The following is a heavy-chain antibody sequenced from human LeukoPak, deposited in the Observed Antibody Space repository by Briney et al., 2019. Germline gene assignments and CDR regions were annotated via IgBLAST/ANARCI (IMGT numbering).Heavy chain of an antibody. J-gene: IGHJ5*02. CDR3: ARGYWNPPWFDP. CDR2: IYYSGST. CDR1: GGSFSSSSYY. Sequence: SETLSLTCTVSGGSFSSSSYYWGWIRQPPGKGLEWIGSIYYSGSTYYNPSLKSRVTISVDTSKNQFSLKLSSVTAADTAVYYCARGYWNPPWFDPWGQGTLVTVSS. D-gene: IGHD1-1*01. V-gene: IGHV4-39*07.